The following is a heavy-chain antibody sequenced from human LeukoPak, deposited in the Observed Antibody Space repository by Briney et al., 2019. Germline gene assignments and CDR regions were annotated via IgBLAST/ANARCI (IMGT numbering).Heavy chain of an antibody. CDR1: GFTFSSYS. CDR3: ARANYDFDAFDI. CDR2: ISSSSSYI. Sequence: GGSLRLSCAASGFTFSSYSMNWVRQAPGKGLEWVSSISSSSSYIYYAASVKGRFTISRDNAKNSLYLQMNSLRAEDTAVYYCARANYDFDAFDIWGQGTMVTVSS. D-gene: IGHD3-22*01. J-gene: IGHJ3*02. V-gene: IGHV3-21*01.